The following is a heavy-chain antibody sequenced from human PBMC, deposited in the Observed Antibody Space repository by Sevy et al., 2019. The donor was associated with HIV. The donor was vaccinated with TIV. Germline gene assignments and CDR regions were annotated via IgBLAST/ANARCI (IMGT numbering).Heavy chain of an antibody. V-gene: IGHV3-7*01. CDR3: ARAQQVTMLVVIGGLYFDF. J-gene: IGHJ4*02. CDR2: IKQDMSEK. D-gene: IGHD3-22*01. Sequence: GGSLRLSCTASGFIFSNYWMSWVRQAPGKGLEWVANIKQDMSEKYYADSVKGRFTISRDNARNSLYLQMESLRAEDTAVYYCARAQQVTMLVVIGGLYFDFWGQGTLVTVSS. CDR1: GFIFSNYW.